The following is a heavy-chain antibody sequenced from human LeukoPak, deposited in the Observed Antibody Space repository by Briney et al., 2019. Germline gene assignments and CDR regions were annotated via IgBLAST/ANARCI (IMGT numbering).Heavy chain of an antibody. V-gene: IGHV4-61*02. CDR2: IYTSGST. J-gene: IGHJ4*02. CDR3: ARARYYYDSSGYSAFDY. D-gene: IGHD3-22*01. Sequence: PSETLSLTCTVSGGSISSGSDYWSWIGQPAGKGLEWIGRIYTSGSTNYNPSLKSRVTISLDTSKNQFSLKLSSVTAADTAVYYCARARYYYDSSGYSAFDYWGQGTLVTVSS. CDR1: GGSISSGSDY.